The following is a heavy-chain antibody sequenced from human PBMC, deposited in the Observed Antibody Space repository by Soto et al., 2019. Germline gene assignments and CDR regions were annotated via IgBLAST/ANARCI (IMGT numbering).Heavy chain of an antibody. CDR3: GRGGATDTVVVQAATERYYFVY. D-gene: IGHD2-15*01. V-gene: IGHV1-18*01. CDR2: ISAYNGNT. Sequence: ASVYVSCKASGYTFTSYCISWVRQAPGQWLELMGWISAYNGNTNYAHKLQGRVTITTDTSTSTAYMELRSLRSDDTAVYCCGRGGATDTVVVQAATERYYFVYWGRGTLVTISS. CDR1: GYTFTSYC. J-gene: IGHJ4*02.